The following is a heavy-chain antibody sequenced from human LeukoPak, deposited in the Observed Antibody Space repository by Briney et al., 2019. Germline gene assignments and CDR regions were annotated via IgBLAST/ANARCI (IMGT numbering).Heavy chain of an antibody. J-gene: IGHJ4*02. D-gene: IGHD3-3*01. CDR2: IKQDGSEK. V-gene: IGHV3-7*01. CDR3: ARGLGTIFGVADY. Sequence: GESLRLSCAASGFTFSSSWMSWVRQAPGKGLEWVANIKQDGSEKYYVDSVKGRFTISRDNAKNSLYLQMNSLRAEDTAVYYCARGLGTIFGVADYWGQGTLVSVSS. CDR1: GFTFSSSW.